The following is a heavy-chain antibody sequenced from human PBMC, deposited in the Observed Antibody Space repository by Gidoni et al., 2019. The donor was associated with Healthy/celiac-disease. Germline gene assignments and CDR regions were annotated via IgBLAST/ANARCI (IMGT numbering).Heavy chain of an antibody. Sequence: QVQLQESGPGLVKPSETLSLTCTVSGGSISSYYWSWIRQPPGKGLEWIGYIYYSGSTNYNPSLKSRVTISVDTSKNQFSLKLSSVTAADTAVYYCARVFIAGGYQLPYTFDIWGQGTMVTVSS. CDR3: ARVFIAGGYQLPYTFDI. D-gene: IGHD2-2*02. J-gene: IGHJ3*02. V-gene: IGHV4-59*01. CDR1: GGSISSYY. CDR2: IYYSGST.